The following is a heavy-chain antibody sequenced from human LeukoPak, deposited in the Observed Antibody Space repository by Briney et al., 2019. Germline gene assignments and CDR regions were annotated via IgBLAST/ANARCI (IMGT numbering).Heavy chain of an antibody. CDR3: ARDSAVADFDY. CDR1: GFTFSSYA. Sequence: GGSLRLSCAASGFTFSSYAMSWVRQAPGKGLEWVSSISSSSSYIYYADSVKGRFTISRDNAKNSLYLQMNSLRAEDTAVYYCARDSAVADFDYWGQGTLVTVSS. V-gene: IGHV3-21*01. D-gene: IGHD6-19*01. J-gene: IGHJ4*02. CDR2: ISSSSSYI.